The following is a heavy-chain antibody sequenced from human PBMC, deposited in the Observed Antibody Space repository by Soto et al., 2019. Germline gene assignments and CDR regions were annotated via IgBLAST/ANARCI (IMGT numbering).Heavy chain of an antibody. CDR3: AKNYQFDS. CDR2: IHSSGVT. V-gene: IGHV3-23*01. Sequence: GGSLRLSCAPSEFTFITYPMSWVRQAPGKGLDWVSSIHSSGVTYYADSVKGRFTSSRDNSKNTLYLQLNSLRAEDTAIYYCAKNYQFDSWGQGTRVTVSS. J-gene: IGHJ4*02. CDR1: EFTFITYP. D-gene: IGHD2-2*01.